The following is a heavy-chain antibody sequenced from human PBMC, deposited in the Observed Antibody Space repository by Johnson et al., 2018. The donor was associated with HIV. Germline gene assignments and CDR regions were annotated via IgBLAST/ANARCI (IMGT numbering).Heavy chain of an antibody. V-gene: IGHV3-13*01. J-gene: IGHJ3*02. Sequence: VQLVESGGGLVQPGGSLRLSCAASGFTFSSYDMHWVRQATGKGLEWVSAIGTAGDTYYSDSVKGRFSMSRENVKNSLYLQMNNLRAGDTAVYFCARESRDGPNLRAFDIWGQGTTVIVSS. CDR3: ARESRDGPNLRAFDI. CDR2: IGTAGDT. D-gene: IGHD5-24*01. CDR1: GFTFSSYD.